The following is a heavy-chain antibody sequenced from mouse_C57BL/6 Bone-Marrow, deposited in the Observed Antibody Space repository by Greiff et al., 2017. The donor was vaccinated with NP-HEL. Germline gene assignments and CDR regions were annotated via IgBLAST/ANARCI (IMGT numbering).Heavy chain of an antibody. V-gene: IGHV1-82*01. CDR1: GYAFSSSW. D-gene: IGHD2-1*01. CDR2: IYPGDGDT. J-gene: IGHJ4*01. Sequence: VQLQQSGPELVKPGASVKISCKASGYAFSSSWMNWVKQRPGKGLEWIGRIYPGDGDTNYNGKFKGKATLTADKSSSTAYMQLSSLTSEDSAVYFCALYYGNSYYAMDYWGQGTSVTVSS. CDR3: ALYYGNSYYAMDY.